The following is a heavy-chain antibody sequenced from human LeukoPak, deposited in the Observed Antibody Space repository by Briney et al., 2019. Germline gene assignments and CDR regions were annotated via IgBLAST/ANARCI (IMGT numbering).Heavy chain of an antibody. J-gene: IGHJ4*02. V-gene: IGHV3-74*01. CDR1: GFTFSSYW. D-gene: IGHD3-10*01. CDR2: IKGDGTVT. CDR3: TPG. Sequence: GGSLRLSCAVSGFTFSSYWMHWVRQAPGKGLVWVSRIKGDGTVTFYADSVKGRFTISRDNAKNTLFLQMNSLRAEDTAVYYCTPGGGRGTLVTVSS.